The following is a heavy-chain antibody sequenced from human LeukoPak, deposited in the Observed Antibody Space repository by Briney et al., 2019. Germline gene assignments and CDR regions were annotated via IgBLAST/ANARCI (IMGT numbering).Heavy chain of an antibody. V-gene: IGHV4-59*01. D-gene: IGHD6-6*01. J-gene: IGHJ5*02. CDR2: IYYSGST. CDR1: GGSISSYY. Sequence: TSETLSLTCTVSGGSISSYYWSWIRQPPGKGLEWIGYIYYSGSTNYNPSLKSRVTISVDTSKNQFSLKLSSVTAADTAVYYCARGQFGYGSSSLAGDWFDPWGQGTLVTVSS. CDR3: ARGQFGYGSSSLAGDWFDP.